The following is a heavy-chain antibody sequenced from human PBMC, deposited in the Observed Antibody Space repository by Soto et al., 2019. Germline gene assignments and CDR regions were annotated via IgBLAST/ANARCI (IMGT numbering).Heavy chain of an antibody. CDR2: IKSKTDGGTA. V-gene: IGHV3-15*01. J-gene: IGHJ4*02. CDR3: AKDAARTSGWYYFDY. D-gene: IGHD6-19*01. CDR1: GFNLSHPW. Sequence: GGSLRLSCVASGFNLSHPWMTWVRQAAGKGLEWVGRIKSKTDGGTADYAAPVKGRATISRDDSKNTVYLQMSSLRAEDTAVYYCAKDAARTSGWYYFDYWGQGTLVTVSS.